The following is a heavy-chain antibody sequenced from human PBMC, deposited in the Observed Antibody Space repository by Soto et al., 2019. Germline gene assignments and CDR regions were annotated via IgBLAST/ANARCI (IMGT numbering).Heavy chain of an antibody. CDR3: AKDDRIYFDGAGTHGALAY. V-gene: IGHV3-72*01. CDR1: GFTLSDHY. D-gene: IGHD3-10*01. CDR2: SRDKPQGYST. Sequence: FLRLSCAGSGFTLSDHYIDWVRQAPGKGLEWVGRSRDKPQGYSTAYAASVKGRFTTSRDNSRNTLYLQMNSLGAEDTAFYYCAKDDRIYFDGAGTHGALAYWGQGSLVTVSS. J-gene: IGHJ4*02.